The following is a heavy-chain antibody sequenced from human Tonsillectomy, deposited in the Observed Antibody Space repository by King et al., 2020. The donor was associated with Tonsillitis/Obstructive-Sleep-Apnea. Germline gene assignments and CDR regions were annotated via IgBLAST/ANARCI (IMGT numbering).Heavy chain of an antibody. CDR1: GFTFSSYW. CDR3: ARDKGNYVPDVFDY. D-gene: IGHD4-11*01. Sequence: VQLVESGGGIVQPGGSLRLSCAASGFTFSSYWMHWVRQAPGKGLVWVSRINSDGSSTTYADSVKGRFTISRDNAKNTLYLQMNRLRAEDTAVYYCARDKGNYVPDVFDYWGQGTLVTVSS. V-gene: IGHV3-74*03. J-gene: IGHJ4*02. CDR2: INSDGSST.